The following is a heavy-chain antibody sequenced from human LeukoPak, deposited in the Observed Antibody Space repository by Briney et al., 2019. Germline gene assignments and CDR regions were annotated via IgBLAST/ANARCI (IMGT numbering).Heavy chain of an antibody. Sequence: VGSLRLSCAASGFTFSSYSMNWVRQAPGKGLEWVSSISSSSSYIYYADSVKGRFTISRDNAKNSLYLQMNSLRAEDTAVYYCARGGTDYGYVYWGQGTLVTVSS. V-gene: IGHV3-21*01. CDR1: GFTFSSYS. CDR3: ARGGTDYGYVY. CDR2: ISSSSSYI. J-gene: IGHJ4*02. D-gene: IGHD5-18*01.